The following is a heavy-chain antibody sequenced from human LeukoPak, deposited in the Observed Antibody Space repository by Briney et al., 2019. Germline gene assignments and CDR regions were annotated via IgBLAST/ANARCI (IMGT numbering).Heavy chain of an antibody. CDR3: ARVGYGDYRAYWYFDL. J-gene: IGHJ2*01. D-gene: IGHD4-17*01. CDR2: IPYDGSNK. V-gene: IGHV3-30*03. CDR1: GFTFSSYG. Sequence: HPGGSLRLSCAASGFTFSSYGMHWVRQAPGKGLEWVAVIPYDGSNKYYADSVKGRFTISRDNAKNTLYLQMNSLRVEDTAVYYCARVGYGDYRAYWYFDLWGRGTLVTVSS.